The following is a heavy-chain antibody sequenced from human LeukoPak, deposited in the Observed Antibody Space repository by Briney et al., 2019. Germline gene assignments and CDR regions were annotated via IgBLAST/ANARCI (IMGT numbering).Heavy chain of an antibody. V-gene: IGHV3-48*03. J-gene: IGHJ4*02. CDR1: GFTFSSYE. CDR3: ARKQLDSVAMEYYFAY. D-gene: IGHD5-12*01. CDR2: ISSSGGTI. Sequence: GGSLRLSCAASGFTFSSYEIDWVRQAPGKGLEWVSYISSSGGTIYYADSVKGRFTISRDNAKNSLYLQMNSLRAEDTAVYYCARKQLDSVAMEYYFAYRVQGTLVTVSS.